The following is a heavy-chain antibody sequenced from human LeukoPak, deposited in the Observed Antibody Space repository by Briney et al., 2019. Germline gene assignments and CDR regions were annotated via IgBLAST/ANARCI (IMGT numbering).Heavy chain of an antibody. CDR3: ARVFRPSLTVFIIRGAFDI. V-gene: IGHV3-21*01. Sequence: GSLRLSCAASGFTFSSYSMNWVRQAPGKGLEWVSSISSSSSYIYYADSVKGRFTISRDNAKNSLYLQMNSLRVEDTAVYYCARVFRPSLTVFIIRGAFDIWGQGTMVTVSS. CDR2: ISSSSSYI. CDR1: GFTFSSYS. J-gene: IGHJ3*02. D-gene: IGHD3-3*01.